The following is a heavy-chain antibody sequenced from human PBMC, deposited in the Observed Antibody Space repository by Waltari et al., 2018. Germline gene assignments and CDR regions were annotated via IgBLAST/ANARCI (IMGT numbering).Heavy chain of an antibody. CDR3: ARVRDSAAGYYFDY. V-gene: IGHV4-59*11. CDR2: IYYSGSN. J-gene: IGHJ4*02. Sequence: QVQLQESGPGLVKPSETLSLTCTVSGGSISSHYWSWIRQPPGKGLEWIGYIYYSGSNNYNPSLKSRVTISVDTSKNQFSLKLSSVTAADTAVYYCARVRDSAAGYYFDYWGQGTLVTVSS. CDR1: GGSISSHY. D-gene: IGHD6-13*01.